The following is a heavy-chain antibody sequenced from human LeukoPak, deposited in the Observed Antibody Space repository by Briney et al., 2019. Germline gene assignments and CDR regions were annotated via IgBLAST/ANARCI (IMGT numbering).Heavy chain of an antibody. CDR3: ARHVADGAYDAFDI. Sequence: SETLSLTCTVSGGSISSYYWSWIRQPPGKGLEWIGYISYSGSTNYNPSLKSRVTISLDTSKNQFSLKLRSVTAADTAVYYCARHVADGAYDAFDIWGQGTMVTVSS. V-gene: IGHV4-59*08. CDR2: ISYSGST. CDR1: GGSISSYY. D-gene: IGHD6-19*01. J-gene: IGHJ3*02.